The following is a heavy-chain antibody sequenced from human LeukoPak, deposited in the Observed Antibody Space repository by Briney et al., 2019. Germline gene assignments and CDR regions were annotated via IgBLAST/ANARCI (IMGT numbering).Heavy chain of an antibody. J-gene: IGHJ6*03. CDR2: IYTSGST. V-gene: IGHV4-4*07. Sequence: SETLSLTCTVSGGSISSYYWSWIRQPAGKGLEWVGRIYTSGSTNYNPSLKSRVTMSVDTSKNQFALKLSSVTAADTAMYYCARDSDIVVVPAAIRARNPYYYYYMDVWGKGTTVTVSS. D-gene: IGHD2-2*02. CDR1: GGSISSYY. CDR3: ARDSDIVVVPAAIRARNPYYYYYMDV.